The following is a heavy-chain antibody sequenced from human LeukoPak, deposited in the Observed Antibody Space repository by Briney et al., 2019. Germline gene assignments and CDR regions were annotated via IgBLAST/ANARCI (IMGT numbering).Heavy chain of an antibody. J-gene: IGHJ5*02. V-gene: IGHV1-3*01. CDR3: ARPDRGLRYFDWLST. CDR2: INAGNGNT. D-gene: IGHD3-9*01. CDR1: GYTFTSYA. Sequence: ASVKVSCKASGYTFTSYAMHWVRQAPGQRLEWMGWINAGNGNTKYSQKFQGRVTITRDTSASTAYMELSSLRSEDTAVYYYARPDRGLRYFDWLSTWGQGTLVTVSS.